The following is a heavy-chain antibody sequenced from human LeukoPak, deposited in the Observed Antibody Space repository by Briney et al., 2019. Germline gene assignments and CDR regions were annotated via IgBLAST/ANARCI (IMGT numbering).Heavy chain of an antibody. CDR3: AISGSYGRNWFDP. J-gene: IGHJ5*02. CDR1: GGTFSSYA. Sequence: GASVKVSCKASGGTFSSYAISWVRQAPGQGLEWMGGIIPIFGTANYAQKFQGRVTITADKSTSTAYMELSSLRSEDTAVYYCAISGSYGRNWFDPWGQGTLVTVSS. V-gene: IGHV1-69*06. CDR2: IIPIFGTA. D-gene: IGHD1-26*01.